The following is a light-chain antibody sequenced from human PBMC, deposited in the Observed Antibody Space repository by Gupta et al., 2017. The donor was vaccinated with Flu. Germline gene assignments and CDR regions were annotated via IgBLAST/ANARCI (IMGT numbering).Light chain of an antibody. Sequence: SYEETQPPSASVSPGQTARITCSGDKLGDKYAYWYQQKPGQSPVLVIYEDTKRRLGILERFSGSNSGNTATMTISGTQSMDEADYYCQAWDSSTAVFGGGTKLTVL. CDR1: KLGDKY. CDR2: EDT. J-gene: IGLJ3*02. CDR3: QAWDSSTAV. V-gene: IGLV3-1*01.